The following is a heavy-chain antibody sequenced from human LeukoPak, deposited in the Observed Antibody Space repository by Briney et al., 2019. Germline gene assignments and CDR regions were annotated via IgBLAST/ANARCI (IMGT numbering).Heavy chain of an antibody. CDR1: GYTFTSYD. CDR3: ARGDGSGSYYNFYYYYYMDV. CDR2: MNPNSGNT. V-gene: IGHV1-8*01. D-gene: IGHD3-10*01. J-gene: IGHJ6*03. Sequence: ASVKGSCKASGYTFTSYDINWVRQAPGQGLEWMGWMNPNSGNTGYAQKFKGRVTMTRNTSISTAYMELSSLRSEDTAVYYCARGDGSGSYYNFYYYYYMDVWGKGTTVTISS.